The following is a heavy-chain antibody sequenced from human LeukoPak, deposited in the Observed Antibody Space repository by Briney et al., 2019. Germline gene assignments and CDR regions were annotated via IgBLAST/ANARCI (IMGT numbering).Heavy chain of an antibody. J-gene: IGHJ6*02. Sequence: PGGSLRLSCEASGFTFSSYAMSWVRQAPGKGLEWVSAISGSGGSTYYADSVKGRFTISRDNSKNTLYLQMNSLRAEDTAVYYCANYGSGSYYNVVNYYYGMDVWGQGTTVTVSS. D-gene: IGHD3-10*01. V-gene: IGHV3-23*01. CDR2: ISGSGGST. CDR3: ANYGSGSYYNVVNYYYGMDV. CDR1: GFTFSSYA.